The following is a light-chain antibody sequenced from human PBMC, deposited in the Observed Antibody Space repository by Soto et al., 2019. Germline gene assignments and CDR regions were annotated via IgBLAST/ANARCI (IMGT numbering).Light chain of an antibody. CDR3: QQSNSGWT. V-gene: IGKV1-5*03. CDR2: KAS. J-gene: IGKJ1*01. Sequence: DIQMTQSPSTLSASVGDRVTITCRASQSISSWLAWYQQKPGKAPKLLIYKASSLESGVPSRFSGSGSGKEFILTISTLQPDDFATYSCQQSNSGWTFGQGTKVEIK. CDR1: QSISSW.